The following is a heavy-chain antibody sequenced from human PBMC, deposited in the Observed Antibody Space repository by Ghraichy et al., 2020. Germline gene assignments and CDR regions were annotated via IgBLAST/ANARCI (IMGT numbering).Heavy chain of an antibody. J-gene: IGHJ4*02. D-gene: IGHD3-10*01. CDR3: TRGGEFIYYFDF. V-gene: IGHV4-31*03. Sequence: SETLSLTCSVSGGSISSGSFYWSWLRQNAVKGLEWIGYIYHSGSTYYNPSLKSRVTISVDTSKNQFSLRLRSVTAADTAFYYCTRGGEFIYYFDFWGQGALVTVSS. CDR1: GGSISSGSFY. CDR2: IYHSGST.